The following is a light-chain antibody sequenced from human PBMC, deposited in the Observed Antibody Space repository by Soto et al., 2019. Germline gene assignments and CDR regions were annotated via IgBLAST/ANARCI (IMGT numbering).Light chain of an antibody. CDR2: ATS. J-gene: IGKJ1*01. V-gene: IGKV1-39*01. CDR3: QQTYTTPRT. CDR1: QTASNY. Sequence: DTQMTQSPSYLSASVGDRISITCRASQTASNYVNWYQQKPGKAPTLRISATSTLQSGVTSRFRGSGSGTDFTLTITSLQPEDFATYYCQQTYTTPRTFGQGTKVAIK.